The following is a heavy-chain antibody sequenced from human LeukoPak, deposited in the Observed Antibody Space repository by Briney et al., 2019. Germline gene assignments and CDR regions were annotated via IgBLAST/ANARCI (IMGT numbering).Heavy chain of an antibody. Sequence: GASVKVSCKASGYTFTTYAIHWVRQAPGQRLEWMGWINGGDGDTRYSQEFQGRVTINRDTSATTAYMELSSLRSEDTAVYFCARADDLGSYYNVWGQGTLVTVSS. V-gene: IGHV1-3*01. CDR3: ARADDLGSYYNV. CDR1: GYTFTTYA. J-gene: IGHJ4*02. D-gene: IGHD3-10*01. CDR2: INGGDGDT.